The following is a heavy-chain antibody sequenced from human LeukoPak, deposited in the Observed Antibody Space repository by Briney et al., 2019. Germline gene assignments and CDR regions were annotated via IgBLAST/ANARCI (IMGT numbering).Heavy chain of an antibody. J-gene: IGHJ4*02. CDR2: ISGSGGST. CDR1: GFTFGSYA. CDR3: ARTGHIVVVTAIRPADY. Sequence: GGSLRLSCAASGFTFGSYAMSWVRQAPGKGLEWVSAISGSGGSTYYADSVKGRFTISRDNSKNTLYLQMNSLRAEDTAVYYCARTGHIVVVTAIRPADYWGQGTLVTVSS. D-gene: IGHD2-21*02. V-gene: IGHV3-23*01.